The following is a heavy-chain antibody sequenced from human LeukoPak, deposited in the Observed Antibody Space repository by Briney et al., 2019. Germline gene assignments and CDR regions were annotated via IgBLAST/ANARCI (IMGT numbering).Heavy chain of an antibody. CDR1: GGSISSGDYY. D-gene: IGHD2-8*01. CDR2: IYYSGST. V-gene: IGHV4-30-4*08. Sequence: PSETLSLTCTVSGGSISSGDYYWSWIRQPPGKGLEWIGYIYYSGSTYYNPSLKSRVTISVDTSKNQFSLKLSSVTAADTAVYYRARDPSNLRRPGYYYYYMDVWGKGTTVTVSS. J-gene: IGHJ6*03. CDR3: ARDPSNLRRPGYYYYYMDV.